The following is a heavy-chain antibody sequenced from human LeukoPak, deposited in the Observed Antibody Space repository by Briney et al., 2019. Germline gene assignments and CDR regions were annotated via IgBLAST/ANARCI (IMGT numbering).Heavy chain of an antibody. Sequence: SESLSLTCSVSGGSISSYYWSWIRHPPGKGMGYVGYIYYSGSTNYNPSLKSRVTISVDTSKDQFSLNLTSVTAADTAVYYCARLKCISTTCPSRYVMDVWGQGTTVTVSS. CDR3: ARLKCISTTCPSRYVMDV. J-gene: IGHJ6*02. D-gene: IGHD2-2*01. CDR2: IYYSGST. CDR1: GGSISSYY. V-gene: IGHV4-59*01.